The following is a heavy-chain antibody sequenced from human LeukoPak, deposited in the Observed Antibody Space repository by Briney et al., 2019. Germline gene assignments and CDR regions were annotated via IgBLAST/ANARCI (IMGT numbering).Heavy chain of an antibody. J-gene: IGHJ4*02. V-gene: IGHV3-33*06. D-gene: IGHD2-2*01. CDR2: IWYDGSNK. CDR1: GFTFSSYG. Sequence: PGGSLRLSCAASGFTFSSYGMHWVRQAPGKGLEWVAVIWYDGSNKYYADSVKGRFTISRDISKSTVFLQMNSLKAEDTAVYYCAKDRRRNTSCYDFDYWGQGTLVTVSS. CDR3: AKDRRRNTSCYDFDY.